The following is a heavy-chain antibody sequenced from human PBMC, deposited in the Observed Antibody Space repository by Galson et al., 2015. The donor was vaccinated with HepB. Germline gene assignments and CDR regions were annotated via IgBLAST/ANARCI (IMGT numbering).Heavy chain of an antibody. CDR2: ISYDGRNK. CDR3: ARDKVETVAGTGYCQH. J-gene: IGHJ1*01. Sequence: SLRLSCAASAFIFSSYAMHWVRRAPGKGLEWVALISYDGRNKYYVDSVKGRFTISRDNSKNTLYLQMNSLRGDDTAVYYCARDKVETVAGTGYCQHLGQGTLVTVSS. V-gene: IGHV3-30*04. D-gene: IGHD6-19*01. CDR1: AFIFSSYA.